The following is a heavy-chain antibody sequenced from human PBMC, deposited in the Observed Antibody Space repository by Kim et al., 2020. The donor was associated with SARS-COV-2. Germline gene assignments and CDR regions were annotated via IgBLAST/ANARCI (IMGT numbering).Heavy chain of an antibody. CDR2: IWYDGSNK. Sequence: GGSLRLSCAASGFTFSSYGMHWVRQAPGKGLEWVAVIWYDGSNKYYADSVKGRFTISRDNSKNTLYLQMNSLRAEDTAVYYCASGEALLSSGYYLGFDYWGQGTLVTVSS. CDR3: ASGEALLSSGYYLGFDY. J-gene: IGHJ4*02. D-gene: IGHD3-22*01. V-gene: IGHV3-33*01. CDR1: GFTFSSYG.